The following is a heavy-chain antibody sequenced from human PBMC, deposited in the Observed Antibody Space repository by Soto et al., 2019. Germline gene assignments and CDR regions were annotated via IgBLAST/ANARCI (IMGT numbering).Heavy chain of an antibody. CDR3: AYYPGGYYYGLNV. CDR1: GYTFTRYD. CDR2: MNPNSGNT. Sequence: AAVKVSCKASGYTFTRYDSNWXRQATGQGLEWMGWMNPNSGNTGYAQKFQGRVTMTRDTFIDTAYMELSSLRSEDTAVYYCAYYPGGYYYGLNVWGQGTTVTVSS. J-gene: IGHJ6*02. D-gene: IGHD3-3*01. V-gene: IGHV1-8*01.